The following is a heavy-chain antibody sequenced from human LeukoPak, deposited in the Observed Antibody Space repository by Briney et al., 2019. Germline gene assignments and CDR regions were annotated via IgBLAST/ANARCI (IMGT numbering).Heavy chain of an antibody. CDR3: AAGSGSYYKASDY. CDR2: IIPIFGTA. CDR1: GGTFSSYA. Sequence: GASVKVSCKASGGTFSSYAISWVRQAPGQGLEWMGGIIPIFGTANYAQRFQGRVTITTDESTSTAYMEPSSLRSEDTAVYYCAAGSGSYYKASDYWGQGTLVTVSS. D-gene: IGHD3-10*01. J-gene: IGHJ4*02. V-gene: IGHV1-69*05.